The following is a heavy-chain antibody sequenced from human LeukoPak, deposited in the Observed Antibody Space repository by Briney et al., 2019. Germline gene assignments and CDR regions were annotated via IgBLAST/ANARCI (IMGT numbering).Heavy chain of an antibody. CDR3: ARDAAGTGFEYFQH. CDR1: GYTFTGYY. Sequence: ASVKVSCKASGYTFTGYYMHWVRQAPRQGLEWMGWINPNSGGTNYAQKFQGRVTMTRDTSISTAYMELSRLRSDDTAVYYCARDAAGTGFEYFQHWGQGTLVTVSS. CDR2: INPNSGGT. D-gene: IGHD6-19*01. J-gene: IGHJ1*01. V-gene: IGHV1-2*02.